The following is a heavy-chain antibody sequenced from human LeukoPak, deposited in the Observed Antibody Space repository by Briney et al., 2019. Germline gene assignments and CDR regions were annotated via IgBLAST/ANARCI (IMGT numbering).Heavy chain of an antibody. V-gene: IGHV3-21*01. CDR3: AREGPINNGDLDY. Sequence: GRSLRLSCAASGFTFRSYGMHWVRQAPGKGLEWVSPIRSSGSYIFHSDSVMGRFTISRDNAHNSQYLQRNSLMAEDTAVYYCAREGPINNGDLDYWGQGILVTVSS. CDR1: GFTFRSYG. D-gene: IGHD1/OR15-1a*01. J-gene: IGHJ4*02. CDR2: IRSSGSYI.